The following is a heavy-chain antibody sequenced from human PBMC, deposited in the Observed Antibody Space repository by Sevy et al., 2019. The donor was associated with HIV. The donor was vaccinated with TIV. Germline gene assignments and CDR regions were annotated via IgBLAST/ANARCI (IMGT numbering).Heavy chain of an antibody. CDR2: IKSKTDGGTT. J-gene: IGHJ6*02. CDR1: GFTFSNAW. CDR3: TTGSVYYDSSGYPRGMDV. V-gene: IGHV3-15*01. Sequence: GGSLRLSCAASGFTFSNAWMSWVRQAPGKGLEWVGRIKSKTDGGTTDYAAPVTGRFTMSRDDSKNTLYLQMNSLKTEDTAVYYCTTGSVYYDSSGYPRGMDVWGQGTTVTVSS. D-gene: IGHD3-22*01.